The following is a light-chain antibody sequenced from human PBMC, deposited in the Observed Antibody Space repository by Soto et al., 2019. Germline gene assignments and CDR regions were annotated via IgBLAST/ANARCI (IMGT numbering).Light chain of an antibody. V-gene: IGKV4-1*01. CDR2: WES. CDR3: QQYYSTPLFA. CDR1: QSVLYSSNNKNY. Sequence: DIVMTQSPDSLAVSLGERATINCKSSQSVLYSSNNKNYLAWYQQKPGQPPKLLIYWESTRESGVPDRFSGSGSGTDFTLSISSLQAEDVAVYYCQQYYSTPLFAFSPGTKVDIK. J-gene: IGKJ3*01.